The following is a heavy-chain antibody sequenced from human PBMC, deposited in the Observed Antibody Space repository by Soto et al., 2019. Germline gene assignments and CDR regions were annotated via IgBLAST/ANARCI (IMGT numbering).Heavy chain of an antibody. CDR2: ISYDGSNK. D-gene: IGHD2-15*01. CDR3: AKAVAQPYYYYYGMDV. V-gene: IGHV3-30*18. J-gene: IGHJ6*02. Sequence: VAVISYDGSNKYYADSVKARFTISRDNSKNTLYLQMNSLRAEDTAVYYCAKAVAQPYYYYYGMDVWGQGTTVTVSS.